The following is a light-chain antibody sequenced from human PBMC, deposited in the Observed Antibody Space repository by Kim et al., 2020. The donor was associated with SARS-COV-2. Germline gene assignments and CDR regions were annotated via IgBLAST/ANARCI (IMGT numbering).Light chain of an antibody. J-gene: IGLJ2*01. CDR2: DTN. V-gene: IGLV7-46*01. CDR1: TGAVTSGHY. CDR3: LLTYGGPRV. Sequence: QAVVTQEPSLTVSPGGTVTLTCGFSTGAVTSGHYPYWFQQMPGQAPRTLIYDTNNKASWTPARFSGSLLGGKAALTLSGAQPEDEAEYFCLLTYGGPRVFGGGTQLTVL.